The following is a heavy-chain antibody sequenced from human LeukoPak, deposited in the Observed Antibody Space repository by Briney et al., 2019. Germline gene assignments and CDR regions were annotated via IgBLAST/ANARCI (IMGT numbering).Heavy chain of an antibody. CDR1: GFTFSGSA. J-gene: IGHJ4*02. CDR3: AKDYSAYD. CDR2: IRSKANSYAT. Sequence: GGSLRLSCAASGFTFSGSAMHWVRQASGKGLEWVGRIRSKANSYATAYAASVKGRFTISRDDSKNTAYLQMNSLRADDTAVYYCAKDYSAYDWGQGTLVTVSS. V-gene: IGHV3-73*01. D-gene: IGHD5-12*01.